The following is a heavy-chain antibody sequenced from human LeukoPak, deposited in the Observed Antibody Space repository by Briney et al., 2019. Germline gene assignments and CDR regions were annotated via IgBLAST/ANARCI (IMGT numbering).Heavy chain of an antibody. CDR2: ISWNSGSI. CDR1: GFTFDDYG. Sequence: GGSLRLSCAASGFTFDDYGMHWVRQAPGKGLEWVSGISWNSGSIGYADSVKGRFTISRDNAKNSLYLQMNSLRAEDMALYYCAKDWGSSGSFDYWGQGTLVTVSS. CDR3: AKDWGSSGSFDY. V-gene: IGHV3-9*03. J-gene: IGHJ4*02. D-gene: IGHD6-19*01.